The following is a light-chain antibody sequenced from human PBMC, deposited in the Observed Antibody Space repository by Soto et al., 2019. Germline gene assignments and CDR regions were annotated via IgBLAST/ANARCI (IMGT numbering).Light chain of an antibody. V-gene: IGKV1-9*01. CDR2: AAP. CDR1: QGIISY. J-gene: IGKJ3*01. Sequence: DIQLTQSPSFLSASVGDRVTITCRASQGIISYLAWYQQKPGKAPKLLISAAPTFQSGVPSRFSGRGSGTEFTLTINSLQPEDFATYYCQQFKSYPPTFGPGTKVDMK. CDR3: QQFKSYPPT.